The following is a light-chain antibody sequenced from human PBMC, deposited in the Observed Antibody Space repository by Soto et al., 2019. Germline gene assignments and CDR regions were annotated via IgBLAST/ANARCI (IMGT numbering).Light chain of an antibody. J-gene: IGKJ1*01. CDR1: QSLLHTDGKTY. Sequence: DIVMTQTPLSLSVTPGQPASISCQSSQSLLHTDGKTYLSWYLQRPGQPLQLLIYEVSNRFSGVPDRFNGSGSGTDFTLKISRVEAEDVGLYYCMQSVLVPPTFGQGTKVEIK. CDR3: MQSVLVPPT. CDR2: EVS. V-gene: IGKV2D-29*01.